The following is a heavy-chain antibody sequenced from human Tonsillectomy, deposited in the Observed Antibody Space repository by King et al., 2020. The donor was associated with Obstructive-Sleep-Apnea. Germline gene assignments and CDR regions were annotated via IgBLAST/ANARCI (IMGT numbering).Heavy chain of an antibody. CDR3: ARGRSSSWYGEERTEDVDY. CDR1: GGSISSGDYY. V-gene: IGHV4-30-4*01. J-gene: IGHJ4*02. D-gene: IGHD6-13*01. CDR2: IYYSGST. Sequence: VQLQESGPGLVKPSQTLSLTCTVSGGSISSGDYYWSWIRQPPGKGLEWIGYIYYSGSTYYNPSLKSRVTISVDTSKNQFSLKLSSGTAADTAVYYCARGRSSSWYGEERTEDVDYWGQGTLVTVSS.